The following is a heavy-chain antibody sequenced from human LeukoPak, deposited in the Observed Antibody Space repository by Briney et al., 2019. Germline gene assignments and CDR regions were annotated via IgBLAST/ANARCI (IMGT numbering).Heavy chain of an antibody. Sequence: SETLSLTCAVIGYSLSSGYYWGWIRQPPGKGLEWIGRIYHSGSTYYNPSLKSRVTISVDTSKTQFSLRLSSVTAADTAVYYCARANYYGSGSPSVFDYWGQGTLVTVSS. CDR3: ARANYYGSGSPSVFDY. CDR2: IYHSGST. V-gene: IGHV4-38-2*01. CDR1: GYSLSSGYY. D-gene: IGHD3-10*01. J-gene: IGHJ4*02.